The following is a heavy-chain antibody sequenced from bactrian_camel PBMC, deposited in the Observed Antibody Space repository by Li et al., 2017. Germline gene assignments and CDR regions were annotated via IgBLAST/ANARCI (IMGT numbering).Heavy chain of an antibody. D-gene: IGHD6*01. CDR2: ISSSGSST. V-gene: IGHV3S31*01. J-gene: IGHJ6*01. CDR3: ATAVTAGTFFET. Sequence: VQLVESGGGMVQPGGSLRLSCAASGFSFSKYFMTWVRQAPGKGLEWVSLISSSGSSTLYADSVKGRFTISRDNAKNTINLELNSLKIEDTAMYYCATAVTAGTFFETWGQGTQVTVS. CDR1: GFSFSKYF.